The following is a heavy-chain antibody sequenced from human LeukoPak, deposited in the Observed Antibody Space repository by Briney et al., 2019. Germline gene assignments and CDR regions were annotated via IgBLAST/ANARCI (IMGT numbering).Heavy chain of an antibody. Sequence: SVKVSCKASGGTFSSYAISWVRQAPGQGLEWMGRIIPIFGIANYAQKFQGRVTITTDESTSTAYMELSSLRSEDTAVYYCARGPLGRRGYSGYVTFDYWGQGTLVTVSS. CDR1: GGTFSSYA. V-gene: IGHV1-69*05. D-gene: IGHD5-12*01. CDR3: ARGPLGRRGYSGYVTFDY. J-gene: IGHJ4*02. CDR2: IIPIFGIA.